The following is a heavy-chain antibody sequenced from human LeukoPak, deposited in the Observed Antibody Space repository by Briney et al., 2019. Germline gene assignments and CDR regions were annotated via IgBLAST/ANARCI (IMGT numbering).Heavy chain of an antibody. J-gene: IGHJ4*02. CDR2: IYPGDSDT. V-gene: IGHV5-51*01. CDR3: ARVDGYSSSSTLFDY. Sequence: GESLKISCKGSGYSFTSYWIGWARQMPGKGLEWMGIIYPGDSDTRYSPSFQGQVTISADKSISTAYLQWSSLKASDTAMYYCARVDGYSSSSTLFDYWGQGTLVTVSS. D-gene: IGHD6-13*01. CDR1: GYSFTSYW.